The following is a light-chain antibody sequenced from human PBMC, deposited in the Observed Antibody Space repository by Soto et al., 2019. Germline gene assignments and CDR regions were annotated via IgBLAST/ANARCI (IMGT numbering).Light chain of an antibody. CDR3: QQRSNWPRT. V-gene: IGKV3-11*01. CDR1: QSVSSY. CDR2: DAS. Sequence: EIVLTQSPATLSLSPGESATLSCRASQSVSSYLAWYKQKPGQAPRLLIYDASNRATGIPARFSGSGSGTDFTLTISSLEPEDFAVYYCQQRSNWPRTFGQGTKLEIK. J-gene: IGKJ2*01.